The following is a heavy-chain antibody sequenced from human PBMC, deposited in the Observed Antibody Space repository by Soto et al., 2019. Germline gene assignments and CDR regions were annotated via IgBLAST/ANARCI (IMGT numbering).Heavy chain of an antibody. V-gene: IGHV1-3*01. J-gene: IGHJ6*02. CDR2: INAGNGNT. Sequence: ASVKVSCKASGYTFTSYAMHWVRQAPGQRLEWMGWINAGNGNTKYSQKFQGRVTITRDTSASTAYMELSSLISEDTAVYYCARDSAYGPDYYYYYGMDVWGQGTTVTVSS. CDR3: ARDSAYGPDYYYYYGMDV. CDR1: GYTFTSYA. D-gene: IGHD3-10*01.